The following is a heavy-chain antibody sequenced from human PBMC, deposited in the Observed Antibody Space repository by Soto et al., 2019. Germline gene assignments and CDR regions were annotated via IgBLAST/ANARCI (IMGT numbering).Heavy chain of an antibody. CDR3: ARTTVTTEECYFDY. D-gene: IGHD4-17*01. Sequence: GGSLRLSCAASGFTVSSNYMSWVRQAPGKGLEWVSVIYSGGSTYYADSVKGRFTISRDNSKNTLYLQMNSLRAEDTAVYYCARTTVTTEECYFDYWGQGTLVTVSS. V-gene: IGHV3-66*01. CDR1: GFTVSSNY. CDR2: IYSGGST. J-gene: IGHJ4*02.